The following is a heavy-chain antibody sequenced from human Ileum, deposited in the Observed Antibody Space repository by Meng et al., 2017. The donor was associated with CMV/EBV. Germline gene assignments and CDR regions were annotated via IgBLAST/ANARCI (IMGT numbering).Heavy chain of an antibody. J-gene: IGHJ4*02. D-gene: IGHD3-10*01. V-gene: IGHV4-4*07. CDR1: GGSISNYY. CDR2: IYTSGTT. Sequence: QVPLPGSGPGLVKSSETLSLTCYVSGGSISNYYWSWIRQPAGKGLEWIAHIYTSGTTNYNPSLKSRVTMSVDTSRNQFSLKLTSVTAADTAVYYCARNYGSGNWNFFHYWGQGTLVTVSS. CDR3: ARNYGSGNWNFFHY.